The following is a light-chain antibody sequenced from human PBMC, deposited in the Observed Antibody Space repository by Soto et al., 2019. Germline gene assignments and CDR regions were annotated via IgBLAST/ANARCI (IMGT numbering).Light chain of an antibody. CDR2: GAT. Sequence: VLTQPPGTLSVSPGERVTLSCRASQSVNSDYLAWYHHRPGQPPRLVIYGATARATGIPDRFSGSGSGTDFSLTISSLEPEDFGVYYCQQYGRTPPFIFGQGTKLEIK. J-gene: IGKJ2*01. CDR3: QQYGRTPPFI. V-gene: IGKV3-20*01. CDR1: QSVNSDY.